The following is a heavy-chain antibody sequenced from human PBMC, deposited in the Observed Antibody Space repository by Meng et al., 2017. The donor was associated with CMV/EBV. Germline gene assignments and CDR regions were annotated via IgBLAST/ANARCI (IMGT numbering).Heavy chain of an antibody. V-gene: IGHV4-39*07. CDR3: ARAVSALGYCSSTSCYPPPNSNWFDP. Sequence: GSLRLSCTVSGGSISSSSYYWGWIRQPPGQGLEWIGSIYYSGSTYYNPSLKSRVTISVDTSKNQFSLKLSSVTAADTAVYYCARAVSALGYCSSTSCYPPPNSNWFDPWGQGTLVTVSS. D-gene: IGHD2-2*01. J-gene: IGHJ5*02. CDR1: GGSISSSSYY. CDR2: IYYSGST.